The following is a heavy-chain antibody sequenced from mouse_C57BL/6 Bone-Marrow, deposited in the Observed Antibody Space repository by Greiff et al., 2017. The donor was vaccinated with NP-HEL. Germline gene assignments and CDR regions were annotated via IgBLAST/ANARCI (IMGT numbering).Heavy chain of an antibody. V-gene: IGHV14-1*01. CDR3: TTGSSPYWYFDV. J-gene: IGHJ1*03. D-gene: IGHD1-1*01. CDR1: GFNITDYY. CDR2: IDPEDGDT. Sequence: VQLQQSGAELVRPGASVKLSCTASGFNITDYYMPWVKQRPEQGLEWIGRIDPEDGDTEYAPKFQGKATMTADTSSNTAYLQLSSLTSEDTAVYYCTTGSSPYWYFDVWGTGTTVTVSS.